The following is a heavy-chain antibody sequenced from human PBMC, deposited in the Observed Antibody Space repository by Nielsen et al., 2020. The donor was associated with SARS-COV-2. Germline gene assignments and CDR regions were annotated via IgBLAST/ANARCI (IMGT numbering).Heavy chain of an antibody. Sequence: GGSLRLSCAASGFTFSSYDMHWVRQTTGKGLEWVSAIGSAGDPYYPDSVRGRFTISRENAKDSSYLEINSLRAGDTAVYYCARALYSGSHYYYGMDVWGQGTTVTVSS. V-gene: IGHV3-13*04. CDR2: IGSAGDP. CDR1: GFTFSSYD. J-gene: IGHJ6*02. D-gene: IGHD1-26*01. CDR3: ARALYSGSHYYYGMDV.